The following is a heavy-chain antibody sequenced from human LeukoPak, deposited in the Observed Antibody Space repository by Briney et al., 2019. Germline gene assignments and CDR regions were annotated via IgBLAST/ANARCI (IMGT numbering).Heavy chain of an antibody. CDR3: ARGVRGYSYANYYYYYYMDV. Sequence: GGSLRLSCAASGFTLSSYWMSWVRQAPGKGLEWVANIKQDGSEKYYVDSVKGRFTISRDNAKNSLYLQMNSLRAEDTAVYYCARGVRGYSYANYYYYYYMDVWGKGTTVTVSS. D-gene: IGHD5-18*01. J-gene: IGHJ6*03. V-gene: IGHV3-7*01. CDR1: GFTLSSYW. CDR2: IKQDGSEK.